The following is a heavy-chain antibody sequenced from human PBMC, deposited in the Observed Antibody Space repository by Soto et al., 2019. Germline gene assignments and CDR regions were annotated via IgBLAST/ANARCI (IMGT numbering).Heavy chain of an antibody. Sequence: PGGSLRLSCSASGFTFSSYAMHWVRQAPGKGLEYASAISSNGGSTYYADSVKGRFTISRDNSKNTLYLQMSSLRAEDTAVFYCVKDMGIFDGYFDWFRFDYWGQGTLVTVSS. V-gene: IGHV3-64D*06. CDR3: VKDMGIFDGYFDWFRFDY. CDR1: GFTFSSYA. D-gene: IGHD3-9*01. CDR2: ISSNGGST. J-gene: IGHJ4*02.